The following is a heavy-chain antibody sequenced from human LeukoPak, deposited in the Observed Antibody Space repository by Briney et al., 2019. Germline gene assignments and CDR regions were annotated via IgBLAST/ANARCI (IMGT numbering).Heavy chain of an antibody. Sequence: TGRSLRLSCAASGFTFDDYAMHWVRQALGKGLEWVSGISWNSGSIGYADSVKGRFTISRDNAKNSLYLQMNSLRAEDTALYYCAKAKMTGSFMDYWGQGTLVAVSS. CDR1: GFTFDDYA. D-gene: IGHD3-10*01. CDR2: ISWNSGSI. V-gene: IGHV3-9*01. J-gene: IGHJ4*02. CDR3: AKAKMTGSFMDY.